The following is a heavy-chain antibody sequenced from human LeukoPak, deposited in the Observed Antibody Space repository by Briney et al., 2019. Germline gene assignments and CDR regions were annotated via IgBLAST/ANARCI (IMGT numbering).Heavy chain of an antibody. CDR1: GFTFSSYA. D-gene: IGHD3-9*01. CDR3: TLSKPYYDILTGYNYFDY. V-gene: IGHV3-23*01. Sequence: GGSLRLSCAASGFTFSSYAMSWVRQAPGKGLEWVSAISGSGGSTYYADSVKGRFTISRDSSKNTLYLQMNSLRAEDTAVYYCTLSKPYYDILTGYNYFDYWGRGTLVTVSS. J-gene: IGHJ4*02. CDR2: ISGSGGST.